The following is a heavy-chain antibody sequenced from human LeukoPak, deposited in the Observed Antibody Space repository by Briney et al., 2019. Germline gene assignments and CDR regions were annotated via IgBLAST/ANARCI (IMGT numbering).Heavy chain of an antibody. D-gene: IGHD1-26*01. V-gene: IGHV3-23*01. J-gene: IGHJ5*02. Sequence: GGSLRLSCAASGFTFSSYGMSWVRQAPGKGLEWVSGISGSGGSTYYADSVKGRFTISRDNAKNSLYLQMNSLRAEDTALYYCTRTSVGATGVRGFDPWGQGTLVTVSS. CDR2: ISGSGGST. CDR3: TRTSVGATGVRGFDP. CDR1: GFTFSSYG.